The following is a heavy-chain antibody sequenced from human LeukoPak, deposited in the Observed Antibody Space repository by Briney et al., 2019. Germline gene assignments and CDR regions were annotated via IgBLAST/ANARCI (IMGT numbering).Heavy chain of an antibody. CDR1: GFTYSSYA. CDR3: ANSAGWYQLLPWFDP. J-gene: IGHJ5*02. V-gene: IGHV3-23*01. Sequence: GGSLRLPCAASGFTYSSYAMMWARHAPGKARECVSAISGSGGSTYYADSVKGRFTICRDNSKNTLYLQMNSLRAEDTAVYYCANSAGWYQLLPWFDPWGQGTLVTVSS. D-gene: IGHD2-2*01. CDR2: ISGSGGST.